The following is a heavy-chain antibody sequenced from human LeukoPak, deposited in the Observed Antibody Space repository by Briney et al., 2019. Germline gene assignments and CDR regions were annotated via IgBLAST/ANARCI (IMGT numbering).Heavy chain of an antibody. CDR3: AKTAGSSSWNQYFQH. J-gene: IGHJ1*01. V-gene: IGHV3-23*01. CDR1: GFTFSTFA. Sequence: GGSLRLSCAASGFTFSTFAMSWVREDPGTGLERVSAISGSGGSTYYADSVKGRFTISRDNSKNTLYMQMNSLRAEDTAVYYCAKTAGSSSWNQYFQHWGQGTLVTVSS. CDR2: ISGSGGST. D-gene: IGHD6-13*01.